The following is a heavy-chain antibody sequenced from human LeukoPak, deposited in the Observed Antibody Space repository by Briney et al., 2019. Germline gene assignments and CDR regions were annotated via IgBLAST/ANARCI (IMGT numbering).Heavy chain of an antibody. Sequence: SETLSLTYAVYGGSFSDFYCTWIRQPPGKGLEWIGEINHSGNTKYNPSLKSRVTILLDTSKNQFSLKVRSVTAADTAAYYCATTRGVITLDGYHYYIDVWGKGTTVTVSS. CDR2: INHSGNT. CDR1: GGSFSDFY. D-gene: IGHD3-10*01. CDR3: ATTRGVITLDGYHYYIDV. J-gene: IGHJ6*03. V-gene: IGHV4-34*01.